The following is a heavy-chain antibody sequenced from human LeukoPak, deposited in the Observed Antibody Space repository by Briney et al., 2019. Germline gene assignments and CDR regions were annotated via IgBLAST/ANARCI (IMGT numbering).Heavy chain of an antibody. D-gene: IGHD2-2*01. Sequence: GASVKVSCKASGGTFSSYAISLVRQAPGQGLEWMGGIIPIFGTANYAQKFQGRVTITADESTSTAYMELSSLRSEDTAVYYCALRVVVVPAANYYFDYWGQGTLVTVSS. CDR1: GGTFSSYA. J-gene: IGHJ4*02. CDR2: IIPIFGTA. CDR3: ALRVVVVPAANYYFDY. V-gene: IGHV1-69*13.